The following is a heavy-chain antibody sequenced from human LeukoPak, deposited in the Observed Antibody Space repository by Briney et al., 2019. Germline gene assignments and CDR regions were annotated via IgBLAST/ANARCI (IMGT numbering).Heavy chain of an antibody. CDR1: GGSISSGGYY. CDR3: ARGDPLYYFLDY. Sequence: SQTLSLTCTVSGGSISSGGYYWSWIRQPPGKGLEWIGYIYYSGSTNYNPSLKSRVTISVDTSKNQFSLKLSSVTAADTAVYYCARGDPLYYFLDYWGQGTLVTVSS. V-gene: IGHV4-61*08. CDR2: IYYSGST. D-gene: IGHD2/OR15-2a*01. J-gene: IGHJ4*02.